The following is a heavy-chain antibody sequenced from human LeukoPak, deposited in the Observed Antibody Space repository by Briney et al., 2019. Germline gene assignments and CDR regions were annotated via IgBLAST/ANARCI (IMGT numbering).Heavy chain of an antibody. CDR1: GFTLGTFP. CDR3: AKERLVGVKGVDY. J-gene: IGHJ4*02. D-gene: IGHD1-26*01. Sequence: GGSLRLSCAASGFTLGTFPMSWVRQAPGKGLEWVSVISSSGAITYYADSVRGRFTISRDNSKNTLDLQMNSLRVEDTAVYYCAKERLVGVKGVDYWGQGTLVTVSS. V-gene: IGHV3-23*01. CDR2: ISSSGAIT.